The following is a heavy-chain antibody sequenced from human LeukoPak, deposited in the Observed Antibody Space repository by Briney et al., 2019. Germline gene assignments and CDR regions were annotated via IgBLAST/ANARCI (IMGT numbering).Heavy chain of an antibody. CDR1: GFTFSSYG. Sequence: GGSLRLSCAASGFTFSSYGMHWVRQAPGKGLEWVAVISYDGSNKYYADSVKGRFTISRNNSKNTLYLQMNSLRAEDTAVYYCAKESTTYYDILTGYSSFDYWGQGTLVTVSS. J-gene: IGHJ4*02. D-gene: IGHD3-9*01. V-gene: IGHV3-30*18. CDR2: ISYDGSNK. CDR3: AKESTTYYDILTGYSSFDY.